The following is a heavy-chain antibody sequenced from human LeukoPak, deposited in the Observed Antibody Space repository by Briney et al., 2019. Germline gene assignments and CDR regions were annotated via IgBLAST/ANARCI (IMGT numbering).Heavy chain of an antibody. D-gene: IGHD3-10*01. Sequence: GGSLRLSCAASGYTFISSWMSWVRQAPGKGLEWVAHIKQDGSDKYYVDSVKGRFTISRDNAKNSLYLQLNSLRVEDTAMYYCARHSSGSYYTYWGQGTLVTVSS. J-gene: IGHJ4*02. CDR1: GYTFISSW. V-gene: IGHV3-7*01. CDR2: IKQDGSDK. CDR3: ARHSSGSYYTY.